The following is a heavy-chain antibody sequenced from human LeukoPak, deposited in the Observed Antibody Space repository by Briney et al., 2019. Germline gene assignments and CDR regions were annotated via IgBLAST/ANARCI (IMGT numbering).Heavy chain of an antibody. J-gene: IGHJ6*02. CDR3: ASRSGYDFWSGYYPPKYYYYGMDV. D-gene: IGHD3-3*01. CDR2: MNPNSGNT. Sequence: GASVKVSCKASGYTFTGYYMHWVRQAPGQVLEWMGWMNPNSGNTGYAQKFQGRVTMTRNTSISTAYMELSSLRSEDTAVYYCASRSGYDFWSGYYPPKYYYYGMDVWGQGTTVTVSS. V-gene: IGHV1-8*02. CDR1: GYTFTGYY.